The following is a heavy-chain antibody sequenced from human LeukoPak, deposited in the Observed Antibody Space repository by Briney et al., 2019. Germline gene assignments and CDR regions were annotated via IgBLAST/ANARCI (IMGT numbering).Heavy chain of an antibody. CDR3: AKDGTIYYSNYGDWFDS. Sequence: QSGGSLRLSCAASGFTFSSYAMSWVRQAPGKGLEWVSAISGSGGSTYYADSVKGRFTISRDNSKNTLYLQMNSLRAEDTAVYYCAKDGTIYYSNYGDWFDSWGQGTLVTVSS. D-gene: IGHD4-11*01. V-gene: IGHV3-23*01. J-gene: IGHJ5*01. CDR1: GFTFSSYA. CDR2: ISGSGGST.